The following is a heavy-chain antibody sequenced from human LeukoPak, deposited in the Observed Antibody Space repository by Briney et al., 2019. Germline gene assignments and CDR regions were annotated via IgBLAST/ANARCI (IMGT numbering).Heavy chain of an antibody. CDR2: ISWNSGGI. J-gene: IGHJ4*02. V-gene: IGHV3-9*03. CDR3: ARDRGSGWYGVFDY. CDR1: GFTFDDYA. Sequence: GGSLRLSCAASGFTFDDYAMHWVRQAPGKGLEWVSGISWNSGGIGYADSVKGRFTISRDNAKNSLYLQMNSLRAEDMALYYCARDRGSGWYGVFDYWGQGTLVTVSS. D-gene: IGHD6-19*01.